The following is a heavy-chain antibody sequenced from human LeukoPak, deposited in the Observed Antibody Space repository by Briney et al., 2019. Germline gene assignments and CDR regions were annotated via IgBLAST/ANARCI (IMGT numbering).Heavy chain of an antibody. V-gene: IGHV4-38-2*02. D-gene: IGHD1-26*01. CDR2: MYHSGST. J-gene: IGHJ4*02. CDR3: AKSGGYGLIDY. CDR1: GYSISSAYY. Sequence: SETLSLTCSVSGYSISSAYYWGWIRQPPGKGLEWIGTMYHSGSTNYNPSLKSRVTISVDTSKNQFSLKLSSVTAADTAMYYCAKSGGYGLIDYWGQGTLVTVSS.